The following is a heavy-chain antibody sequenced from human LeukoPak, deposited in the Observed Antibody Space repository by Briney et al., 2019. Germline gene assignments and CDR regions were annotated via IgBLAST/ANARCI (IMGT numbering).Heavy chain of an antibody. CDR1: GGSISSYY. V-gene: IGHV4-59*01. CDR2: IYYSGST. J-gene: IGHJ3*02. CDR3: AGRLWRRDGYNLSAFDI. Sequence: SETLSLTCTVSGGSISSYYWNWIRQPPGKGLEWIGYIYYSGSTNYNPSLKSRVAISVDTSKNQFSLKLSSVTAADTAVYYCAGRLWRRDGYNLSAFDIWGQGTMVTVSS. D-gene: IGHD5-24*01.